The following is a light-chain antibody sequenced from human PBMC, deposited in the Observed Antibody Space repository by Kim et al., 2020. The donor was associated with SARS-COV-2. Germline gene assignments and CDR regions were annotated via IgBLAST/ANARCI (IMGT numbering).Light chain of an antibody. J-gene: IGKJ4*01. V-gene: IGKV1-12*01. CDR3: LQTSSFPRT. Sequence: DIQMTQSPSFVFASVGDRVTITCRASQDIRSRLAWYQVKPGKAPNLLIYAASSSLSGVPSRFSGSGSGTDFTLTINTLQPEDFATYYCLQTSSFPRTSGGGTKVDIK. CDR2: AAS. CDR1: QDIRSR.